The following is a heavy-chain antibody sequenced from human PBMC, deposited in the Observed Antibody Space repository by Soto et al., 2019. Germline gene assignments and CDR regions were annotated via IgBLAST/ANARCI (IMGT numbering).Heavy chain of an antibody. CDR2: IKRKTDGGTT. CDR1: EGTFDTAG. D-gene: IGHD3-10*01. CDR3: TTGIGTIEY. Sequence: GSLIHSRVGAEGTFDTAGMRRVLQAPGKGPEWVGRIKRKTDGGTTDYAAPVKGRFSISKDESKNTLYLEMNSLQTEDTAVYYCTTGIGTIEYWGQGTPVPGFS. J-gene: IGHJ4*02. V-gene: IGHV3-15*05.